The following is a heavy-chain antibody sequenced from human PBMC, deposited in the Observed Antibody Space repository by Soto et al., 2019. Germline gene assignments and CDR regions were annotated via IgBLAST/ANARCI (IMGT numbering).Heavy chain of an antibody. CDR2: IYYSGST. J-gene: IGHJ4*02. V-gene: IGHV4-31*03. CDR3: ARDTFQYYYDSSGYYYGWGGFDY. D-gene: IGHD3-22*01. CDR1: GGSISSGGYY. Sequence: SETLSLTCTVSGGSISSGGYYWSWIRQHPGKGLEWIGYIYYSGSTYYNPSLKSRVTISVDTSKNQFSLKLSSVTAADTAVYYCARDTFQYYYDSSGYYYGWGGFDYWGQGTMATVYS.